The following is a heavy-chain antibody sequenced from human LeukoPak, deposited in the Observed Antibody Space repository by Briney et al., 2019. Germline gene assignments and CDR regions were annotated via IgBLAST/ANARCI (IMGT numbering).Heavy chain of an antibody. CDR2: INHSGST. CDR1: GGSFSGYY. D-gene: IGHD1-26*01. V-gene: IGHV4-34*01. CDR3: AREGSPDAFDI. Sequence: SETLSHTCAVYGGSFSGYYWSWIRQPPGKGLEWIGEINHSGSTNYNPSLKSRVTISVDTSKNQFSLKLSSVTAADTAVYYCAREGSPDAFDIWGQGTMVTVSS. J-gene: IGHJ3*02.